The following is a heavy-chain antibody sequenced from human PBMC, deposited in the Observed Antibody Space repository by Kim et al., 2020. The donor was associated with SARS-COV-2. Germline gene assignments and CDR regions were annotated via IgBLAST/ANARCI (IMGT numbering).Heavy chain of an antibody. J-gene: IGHJ6*02. CDR3: ARDYYDSSAGGMDV. Sequence: AQKLQGRVTMTTDTSTSTAYMELRSLRSDDTAVYYCARDYYDSSAGGMDVWGQGTTVTVSS. V-gene: IGHV1-18*01. D-gene: IGHD3-22*01.